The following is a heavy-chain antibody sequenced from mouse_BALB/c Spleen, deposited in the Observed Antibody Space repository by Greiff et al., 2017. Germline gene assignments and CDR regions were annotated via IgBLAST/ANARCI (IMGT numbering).Heavy chain of an antibody. D-gene: IGHD2-14*01. V-gene: IGHV3-2*02. J-gene: IGHJ3*01. CDR3: ANYYRYLAWFAY. CDR1: GYSITSDYA. Sequence: EVMLVESGPGLVKPSQSLSLTCTVTGYSITSDYAWNWIRQFPGNKLEWMGYISYSGSTSYNPSLKSRISITRDTSKNQFFLQLNSVTTEDTATYYCANYYRYLAWFAYWGQGTLVTVSA. CDR2: ISYSGST.